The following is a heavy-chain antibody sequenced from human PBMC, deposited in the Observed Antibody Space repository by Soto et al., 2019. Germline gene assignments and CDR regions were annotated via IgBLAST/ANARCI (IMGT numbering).Heavy chain of an antibody. V-gene: IGHV5-51*01. Sequence: RGESLKISCKGSGYSFTTYWIGWVRQMPGKGLEWMGVIYPSDSDTRYSPSFQGQVTISADKSVNTAYLQWSSLKASDTAMYYCARRSGDRARSYGLDVWGQGTTVTVSS. CDR2: IYPSDSDT. CDR1: GYSFTTYW. D-gene: IGHD3-10*01. CDR3: ARRSGDRARSYGLDV. J-gene: IGHJ6*02.